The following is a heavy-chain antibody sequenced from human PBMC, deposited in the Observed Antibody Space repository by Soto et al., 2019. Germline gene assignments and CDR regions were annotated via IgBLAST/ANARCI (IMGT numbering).Heavy chain of an antibody. Sequence: EVQLLESGGGLVQPGGSLRLSCAASGFTFSSYAMSWVRQAPGKGLEWVSAISGSGASTYYADSVKGRFTISRDNSKNTLYLQMNSLSPEDTAVYYCAHFDWFIDYWGQGTLVTVSS. CDR3: AHFDWFIDY. D-gene: IGHD3-9*01. CDR2: ISGSGAST. CDR1: GFTFSSYA. V-gene: IGHV3-23*01. J-gene: IGHJ4*02.